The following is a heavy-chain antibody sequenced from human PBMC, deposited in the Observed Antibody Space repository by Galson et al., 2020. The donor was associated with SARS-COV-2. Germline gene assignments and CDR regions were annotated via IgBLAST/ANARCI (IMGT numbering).Heavy chain of an antibody. V-gene: IGHV4-61*01. CDR3: AREKGYGSGTSDVFDI. CDR1: GGSVSSGSYY. J-gene: IGHJ3*02. Sequence: ASETLSLTRTVSGGSVSSGSYYWSWIRQPPGKGLEWIGYIYYSGSTNYNPSLKSRVTISVDTSKNQFSLKLSSVTAADTAVYYCAREKGYGSGTSDVFDIWGQGTMVTVSS. CDR2: IYYSGST. D-gene: IGHD3-10*01.